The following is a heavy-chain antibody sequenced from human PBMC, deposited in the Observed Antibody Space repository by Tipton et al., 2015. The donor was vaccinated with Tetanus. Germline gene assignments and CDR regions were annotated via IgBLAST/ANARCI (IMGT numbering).Heavy chain of an antibody. V-gene: IGHV3-48*02. J-gene: IGHJ4*02. Sequence: SLRLSCAASGFTFSSYSMNWVRQTPGKGLEWVSYISSTSSNIYYADSVKGRFTVSRDNARNSLHLQMNSLRDEDTAVYYCARDHFASGTYYRLRYWGQGTLVIVSS. D-gene: IGHD3-10*01. CDR2: ISSTSSNI. CDR3: ARDHFASGTYYRLRY. CDR1: GFTFSSYS.